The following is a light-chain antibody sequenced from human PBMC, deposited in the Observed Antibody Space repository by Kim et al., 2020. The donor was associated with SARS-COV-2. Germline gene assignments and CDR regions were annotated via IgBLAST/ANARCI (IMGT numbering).Light chain of an antibody. CDR3: NSRDSNDNVV. Sequence: SSELTQDPAVSVALGQTVRITCQGDSLTMYYATWYQQKPGQAPVLVIYANNNRPSGTPDRFSASSSRTTSSLTITGAQAGDEADYYCNSRDSNDNVVFGG. CDR2: ANN. CDR1: SLTMYY. V-gene: IGLV3-19*01. J-gene: IGLJ2*01.